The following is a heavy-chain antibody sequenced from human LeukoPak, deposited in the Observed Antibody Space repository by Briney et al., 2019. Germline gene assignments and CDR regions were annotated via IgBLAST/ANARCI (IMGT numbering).Heavy chain of an antibody. CDR2: IYYSGST. Sequence: SETLSLTCTVSGGSISSHYWSWIRQPPGEGLEWIGYIYYSGSTNYNPSLKSRVTISVDTSKNQFSLKLSSVTAADTAVYYCARAQDSGSYPLDPWGQGTLVTVSS. CDR3: ARAQDSGSYPLDP. J-gene: IGHJ5*02. V-gene: IGHV4-59*11. D-gene: IGHD1-26*01. CDR1: GGSISSHY.